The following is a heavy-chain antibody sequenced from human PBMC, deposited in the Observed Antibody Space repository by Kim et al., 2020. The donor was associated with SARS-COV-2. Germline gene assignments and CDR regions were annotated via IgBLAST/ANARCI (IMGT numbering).Heavy chain of an antibody. J-gene: IGHJ3*02. CDR1: GYSFTSYW. CDR3: ASSSDSSGYPDAFDI. D-gene: IGHD3-22*01. CDR2: IYPGDSDT. V-gene: IGHV5-51*01. Sequence: GESLKISCKGSGYSFTSYWIGWVRQMPGKGLEWMGIIYPGDSDTRYSPSFQGQVTISADKSISTAYLQWSSLKASDTAMYYCASSSDSSGYPDAFDIWGQGTMVTVSS.